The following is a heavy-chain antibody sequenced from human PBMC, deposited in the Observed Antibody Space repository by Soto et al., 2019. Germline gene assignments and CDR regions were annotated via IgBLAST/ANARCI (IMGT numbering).Heavy chain of an antibody. CDR2: ISGSGGRT. CDR3: AKLKGSGWSVVYFVY. D-gene: IGHD6-19*01. V-gene: IGHV3-23*01. CDR1: GFTFSNCA. Sequence: EVLLLESGGGLVQPGGSLRLSCAASGFTFSNCAMSWVRQAPGKGLEWVSAISGSGGRTYYADSVKGRFTISKDNSKNTLYLQMNSLRAEDTAVYYCAKLKGSGWSVVYFVYWGQGTLVTVSS. J-gene: IGHJ4*02.